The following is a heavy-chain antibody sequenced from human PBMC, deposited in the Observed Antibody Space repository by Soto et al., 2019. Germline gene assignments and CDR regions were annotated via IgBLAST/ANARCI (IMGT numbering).Heavy chain of an antibody. Sequence: GGSLRLSCAASGFTFSSYAMSWVRQAPGKGLDWVSAISGSGGSTYYADPVKGRFTISRDNSKNTLYLQMNSLRAEDTAVYYCAKGRAAAGTSYYFDYWGQGTLVTVST. CDR2: ISGSGGST. CDR1: GFTFSSYA. J-gene: IGHJ4*02. CDR3: AKGRAAAGTSYYFDY. V-gene: IGHV3-23*01. D-gene: IGHD6-13*01.